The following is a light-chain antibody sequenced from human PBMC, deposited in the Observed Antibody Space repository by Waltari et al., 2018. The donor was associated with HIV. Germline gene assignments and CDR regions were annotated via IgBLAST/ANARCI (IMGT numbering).Light chain of an antibody. CDR1: QGVGNN. V-gene: IGKV1-27*01. Sequence: DIQMTQSPSSLSASVGDTVTITCRASQGVGNNLAWYQQKVGSVPKLLIYKTSILQSGVPSRFSGGGSGTDFTLNISSLQPEDVAIYYCQNYNSAPLMFGPGTKVEV. CDR3: QNYNSAPLM. CDR2: KTS. J-gene: IGKJ1*01.